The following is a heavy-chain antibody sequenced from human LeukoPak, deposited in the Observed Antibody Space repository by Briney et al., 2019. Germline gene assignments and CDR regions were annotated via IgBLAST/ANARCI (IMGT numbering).Heavy chain of an antibody. Sequence: GGSLRLPCVASGFTFSTYAMTWVRQAPGKGLEWVSAISGRGGTTYYADSVKGRFTISRDNSKNTLSLQMNSLRAEDTAVYYCAKGDCSGTSCYFAFDIWGQGTMVTVSS. D-gene: IGHD2-15*01. CDR1: GFTFSTYA. J-gene: IGHJ3*02. V-gene: IGHV3-23*01. CDR3: AKGDCSGTSCYFAFDI. CDR2: ISGRGGTT.